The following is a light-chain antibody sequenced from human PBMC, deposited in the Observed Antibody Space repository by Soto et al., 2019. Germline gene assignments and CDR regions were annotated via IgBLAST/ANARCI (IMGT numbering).Light chain of an antibody. V-gene: IGKV3-11*01. CDR2: DAS. J-gene: IGKJ5*01. CDR1: QSVSSTY. CDR3: QQRSNWIT. Sequence: LTQSPGPLSLAPGETATIRSRASQSVSSTYLAWYQQKPGQAPRLLIYDASNRATGIPARFSGSGSGTDFTLTISSLEPEDFAVYYCQQRSNWITSGQGARLEI.